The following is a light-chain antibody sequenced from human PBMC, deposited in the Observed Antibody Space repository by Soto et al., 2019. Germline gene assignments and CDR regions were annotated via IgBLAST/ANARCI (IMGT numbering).Light chain of an antibody. Sequence: AIQMTQSPTSLSTSVGDRVTISCRASQGIRNDLGWRQQKPGEAPKVLIYGASTLQSGVPSRFSGSGSGRDFTLTISSLQPEDFATYYCLLDYSYFWAFGQGTKVEIK. CDR1: QGIRND. J-gene: IGKJ1*01. V-gene: IGKV1-6*01. CDR2: GAS. CDR3: LLDYSYFWA.